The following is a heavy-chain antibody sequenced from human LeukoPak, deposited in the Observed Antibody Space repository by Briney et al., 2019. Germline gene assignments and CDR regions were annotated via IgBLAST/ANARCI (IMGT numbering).Heavy chain of an antibody. Sequence: PGGSLGLSCAASGFTFSNHWMSWVRQAPGKGLEWVASITPDGSGDHYMDSVKGRFTVSRDNAENSLYLQMNSLGAEDAAIYYCARLMGTVTTYDYWGQGTLVTVSS. CDR1: GFTFSNHW. V-gene: IGHV3-7*01. CDR2: ITPDGSGD. J-gene: IGHJ4*02. D-gene: IGHD1-7*01. CDR3: ARLMGTVTTYDY.